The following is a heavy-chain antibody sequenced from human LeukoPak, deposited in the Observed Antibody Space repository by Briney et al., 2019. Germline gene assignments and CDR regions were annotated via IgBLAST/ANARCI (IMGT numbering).Heavy chain of an antibody. CDR1: GGSISSYY. CDR3: ARAQVHMVRGVIILYYFDY. J-gene: IGHJ4*02. V-gene: IGHV4-59*08. D-gene: IGHD3-10*01. CDR2: IYYSGST. Sequence: SETLSLTCTVSGGSISSYYWSWIRQPPGKGLEWIGYIYYSGSTNYNPSLKSRVTISVGTSKNQFSLKLSSVTAADTAVYYCARAQVHMVRGVIILYYFDYWGQGTLVTVSS.